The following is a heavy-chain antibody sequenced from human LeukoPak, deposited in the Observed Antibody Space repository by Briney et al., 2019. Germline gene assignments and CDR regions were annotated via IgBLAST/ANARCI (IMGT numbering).Heavy chain of an antibody. CDR1: GYSFTDYW. CDR2: IYPADSDT. Sequence: GESLQISCKGFGYSFTDYWIAWVRQMPGKGLEWMGMIYPADSDTRYSPSFQGQVTISGDKSINTAYQQWSSLKASDSAMYYCARFRSVTGNNWFDPWGQGTLVTVSS. CDR3: ARFRSVTGNNWFDP. D-gene: IGHD6-19*01. V-gene: IGHV5-51*01. J-gene: IGHJ5*02.